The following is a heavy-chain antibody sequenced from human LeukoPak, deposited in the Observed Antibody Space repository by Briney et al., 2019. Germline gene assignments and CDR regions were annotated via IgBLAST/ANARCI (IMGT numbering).Heavy chain of an antibody. D-gene: IGHD3-3*01. CDR2: IYYSGST. CDR1: GGSISSGGYY. V-gene: IGHV4-31*03. CDR3: ARAHYDFWSGYTSGTYYFDY. Sequence: SQTLSLTCTVSGGSISSGGYYWSWIRQHPGKGLEWIGYIYYSGSTYYNPSLKSRVTISVDTSKNQFSLKLSSVTAADTAVYYCARAHYDFWSGYTSGTYYFDYWGQGTLVTVSS. J-gene: IGHJ4*02.